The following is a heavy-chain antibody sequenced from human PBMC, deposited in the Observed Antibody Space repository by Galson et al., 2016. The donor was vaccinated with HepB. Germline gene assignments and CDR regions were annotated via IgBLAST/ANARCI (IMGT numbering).Heavy chain of an antibody. Sequence: SLRLSCAVSGFTVSNNYMSWVRQAPGKGLEWVSVMYSGGGTYYADSVRGRSTISRDNSKNTVYLQMNSLRAEDTAVYYCARLVLYDTSGSYYWGQGTLVTVSS. CDR2: MYSGGGT. D-gene: IGHD3-22*01. J-gene: IGHJ4*02. V-gene: IGHV3-53*01. CDR3: ARLVLYDTSGSYY. CDR1: GFTVSNNY.